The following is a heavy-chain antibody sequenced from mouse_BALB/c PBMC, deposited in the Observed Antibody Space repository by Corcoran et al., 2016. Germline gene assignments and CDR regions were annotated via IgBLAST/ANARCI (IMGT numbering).Heavy chain of an antibody. CDR1: GYTFTNYG. J-gene: IGHJ4*01. Sequence: QIQLVQSGPELKKPGETVKISCKASGYTFTNYGMNWVKQAPGKGLKWMGWINTYTGEPTYADDFKGRFAFSLETYDSTAYLQINTLKNEDTPTYVGERWCSRDYYYIDYWGQGTPVIVSS. V-gene: IGHV9-3-1*01. CDR2: INTYTGEP. CDR3: ERWCSRDYYYIDY. D-gene: IGHD1-1*01.